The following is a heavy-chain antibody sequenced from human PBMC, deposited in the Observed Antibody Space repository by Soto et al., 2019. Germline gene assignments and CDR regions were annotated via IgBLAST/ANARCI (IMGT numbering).Heavy chain of an antibody. J-gene: IGHJ3*02. V-gene: IGHV1-69*13. D-gene: IGHD2-15*01. Sequence: EASVKVSCKASGYTFTSYGISWVRQAPGQGLEWMGGIIPMFGPANYAQKFQGRVTITADESTSTAYMELSSLRSEDTAVYYCARTRLQSGFEIWGQGIIVSV. CDR1: GYTFTSYG. CDR2: IIPMFGPA. CDR3: ARTRLQSGFEI.